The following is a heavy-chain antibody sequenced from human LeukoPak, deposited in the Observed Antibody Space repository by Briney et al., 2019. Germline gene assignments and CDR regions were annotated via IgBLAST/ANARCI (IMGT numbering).Heavy chain of an antibody. Sequence: GGSLRLSCAASGFTFSSHGMHWVRQAPGKGLEWVTFISYDGSNKDYADSVKGRFTISRDNSKNTLYMQVDSLRPEDTAVYYCARGGAAGIYGMDVWGQGAIMTVTS. CDR3: ARGGAAGIYGMDV. CDR2: ISYDGSNK. J-gene: IGHJ6*02. V-gene: IGHV3-30*02. CDR1: GFTFSSHG. D-gene: IGHD6-13*01.